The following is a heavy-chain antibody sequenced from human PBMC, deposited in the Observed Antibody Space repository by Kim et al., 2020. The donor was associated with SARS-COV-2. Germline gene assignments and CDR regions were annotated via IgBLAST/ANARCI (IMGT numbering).Heavy chain of an antibody. V-gene: IGHV3-11*04. D-gene: IGHD6-19*01. CDR2: IGGSDGVV. CDR1: GLNFYIQY. Sequence: GGSLRLSCAASGLNFYIQYMTWIRQAPGKGLEWVSFIGGSDGVVSYADSVRGRFTISRDNARNTVYLQMNSLRVADTAVYYCAPLHFYSSAHWGQGTLVTVSS. CDR3: APLHFYSSAH. J-gene: IGHJ4*02.